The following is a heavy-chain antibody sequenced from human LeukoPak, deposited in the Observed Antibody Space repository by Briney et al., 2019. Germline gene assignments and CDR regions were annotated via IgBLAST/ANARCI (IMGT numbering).Heavy chain of an antibody. CDR1: GGSFSGYY. CDR3: ARSKDGSGFAAY. J-gene: IGHJ4*02. D-gene: IGHD3-22*01. V-gene: IGHV4-34*01. CDR2: INHSGNT. Sequence: PSETLSLTCAVYGGSFSGYYWTWIRQPPGKGLEWIGEINHSGNTNYNPSLKSRVAISVDTSKNQFSLKLSSVIAADTAMNYCARSKDGSGFAAYWGQGTQVTVSS.